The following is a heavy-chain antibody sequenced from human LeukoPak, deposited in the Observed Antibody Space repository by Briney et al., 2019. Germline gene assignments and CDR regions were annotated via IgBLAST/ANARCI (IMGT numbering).Heavy chain of an antibody. Sequence: AGGSLRLSCAASGFTFSSYAMSWVRQAPGKGLEWVSAISGSGGSTYYADSVKGRFAISRDNSKNTLYLQMNSLRAEDTAVYYCARERFLEWLLEGDDAFDIWGQGTMVTVSS. CDR1: GFTFSSYA. CDR2: ISGSGGST. CDR3: ARERFLEWLLEGDDAFDI. V-gene: IGHV3-23*01. J-gene: IGHJ3*02. D-gene: IGHD3-3*01.